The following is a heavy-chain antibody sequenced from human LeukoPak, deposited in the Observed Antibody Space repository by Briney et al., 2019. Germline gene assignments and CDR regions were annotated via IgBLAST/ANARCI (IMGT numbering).Heavy chain of an antibody. CDR2: IYTSGST. J-gene: IGHJ5*02. CDR3: ARAAYYGSSNWFDP. V-gene: IGHV4-4*07. D-gene: IGHD3-10*01. Sequence: PSETLSLTCTVSGGSISSYYWSWIRQPAGKGLEWIGRIYTSGSTNYNPSLKSRVTMSVDTSKNQFSLKLSSVTAADTAVCYCARAAYYGSSNWFDPWGQGTLVTVSS. CDR1: GGSISSYY.